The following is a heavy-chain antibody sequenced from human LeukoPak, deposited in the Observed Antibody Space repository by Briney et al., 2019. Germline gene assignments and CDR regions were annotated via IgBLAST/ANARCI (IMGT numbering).Heavy chain of an antibody. CDR3: AIGSLLLWFGEFSQYNWFDP. D-gene: IGHD3-10*01. CDR2: INHRGST. V-gene: IGHV4-34*01. Sequence: SETLSLTCAVYVGSFSGYFWCWIRPPPGTGLEWIGEINHRGSTNYNLFLKSRVTISVDTSKTEFSLKLSSVTAADTAVYCRAIGSLLLWFGEFSQYNWFDPGGRGTLVTVSS. J-gene: IGHJ5*02. CDR1: VGSFSGYF.